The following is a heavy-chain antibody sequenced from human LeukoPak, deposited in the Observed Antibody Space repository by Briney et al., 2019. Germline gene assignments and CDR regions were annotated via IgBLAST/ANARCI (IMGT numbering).Heavy chain of an antibody. CDR3: ARRRGIAVAGTYYFDY. CDR2: IYPGDSDT. V-gene: IGHV5-51*01. CDR1: GYSFTSYW. Sequence: GESLKISCKGSGYSFTSYWIGWVRQMPGKGLEWMGIIYPGDSDTRYSPSFQGQVTISADKSISTAYLQWSSLKASDTAMYYCARRRGIAVAGTYYFDYWGQGTLVTVSP. D-gene: IGHD6-19*01. J-gene: IGHJ4*02.